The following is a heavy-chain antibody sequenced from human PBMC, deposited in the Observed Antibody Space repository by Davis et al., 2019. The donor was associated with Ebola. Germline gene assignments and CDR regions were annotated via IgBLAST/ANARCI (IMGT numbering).Heavy chain of an antibody. CDR1: GFKFSDLY. CDR3: STAFNSVTDGFDF. D-gene: IGHD4-17*01. CDR2: IGGSGGYT. Sequence: GESLKISCAASGFKFSDLYVHWIRQAPGKGLEWIARIGGSGGYTNYADSVRGRFTISRDSAKNSLYLQMDNLRPDDTAVYYCSTAFNSVTDGFDFWGQGAMVTVSS. J-gene: IGHJ3*01. V-gene: IGHV3-11*06.